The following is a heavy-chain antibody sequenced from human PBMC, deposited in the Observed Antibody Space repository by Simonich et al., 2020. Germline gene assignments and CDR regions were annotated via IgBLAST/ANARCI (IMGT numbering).Heavy chain of an antibody. CDR3: ARVRFEAFDI. Sequence: QVQLVQSGAEVKKPGASVKVSCKASGYTFTGYYMHWVRQAPGQGLGGMGWINPNSGGTNYAQTFQGRVTMTRDTSTSTAYMELSRLRSDDTAVYYCARVRFEAFDIWGQGTMVTVSS. CDR2: INPNSGGT. J-gene: IGHJ3*02. CDR1: GYTFTGYY. V-gene: IGHV1-2*02.